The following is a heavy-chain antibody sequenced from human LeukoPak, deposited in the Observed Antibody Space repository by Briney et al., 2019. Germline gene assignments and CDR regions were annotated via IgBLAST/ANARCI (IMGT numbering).Heavy chain of an antibody. CDR3: ARDIVVVTAIMDV. D-gene: IGHD2-21*02. CDR1: GFTFSSYS. V-gene: IGHV3-7*01. J-gene: IGHJ6*03. CDR2: IKQDGSEK. Sequence: PGGSLRLSCAASGFTFSSYSMNWVRQAPGKGLEWVANIKQDGSEKYYVDSVKGRFTISRDNAKNSLYLQMNSLRAEDTAVYYCARDIVVVTAIMDVWGKGTTVTVSS.